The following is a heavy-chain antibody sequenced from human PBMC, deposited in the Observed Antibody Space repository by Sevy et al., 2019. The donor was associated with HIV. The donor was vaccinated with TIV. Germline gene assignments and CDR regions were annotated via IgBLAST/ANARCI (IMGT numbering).Heavy chain of an antibody. V-gene: IGHV3-23*01. CDR2: ISGSGGST. Sequence: GGSLRLSCAASGFTFSSYAMSWVRQAPGKGLEWVSGISGSGGSTYYADSVKGRFTISRDNSKKTLYLQMNSLRAEDTAVYCCAKDIAAAGRAEYFQHWGQGTLVTVSS. D-gene: IGHD6-13*01. J-gene: IGHJ1*01. CDR1: GFTFSSYA. CDR3: AKDIAAAGRAEYFQH.